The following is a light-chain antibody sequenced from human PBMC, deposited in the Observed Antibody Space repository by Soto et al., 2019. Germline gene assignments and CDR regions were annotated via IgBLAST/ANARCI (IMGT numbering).Light chain of an antibody. Sequence: DIQMTQAPSILSASVGDSVTITCRASQTSDSWVAWYQQKPGKAPKLLVYDATSLESGVSSRFSGSGSGTDFTLTVNSLQPEDFATYYCQQSYSSPTTFGQGTRLEIK. CDR1: QTSDSW. J-gene: IGKJ5*01. CDR2: DAT. CDR3: QQSYSSPTT. V-gene: IGKV1-5*01.